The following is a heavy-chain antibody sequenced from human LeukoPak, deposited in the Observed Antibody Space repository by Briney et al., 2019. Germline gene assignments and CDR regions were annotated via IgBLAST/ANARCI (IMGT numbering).Heavy chain of an antibody. Sequence: SETLSLTCTVSGGSISSGGYYWSWIRQHPGTGLEWIAYIYYSGSTYYNPSLKSRVTISVDTSKNQFSLKLSSVTAADTAVYYCARDGGYYDSSGYPGQTFDYWGQGTLVTVSS. D-gene: IGHD3-22*01. V-gene: IGHV4-31*03. CDR1: GGSISSGGYY. J-gene: IGHJ4*02. CDR3: ARDGGYYDSSGYPGQTFDY. CDR2: IYYSGST.